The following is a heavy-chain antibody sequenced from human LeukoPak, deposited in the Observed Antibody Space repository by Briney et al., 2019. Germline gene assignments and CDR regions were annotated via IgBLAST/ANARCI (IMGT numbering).Heavy chain of an antibody. CDR3: TRDLPLGYDAFDI. J-gene: IGHJ3*02. CDR2: IRSKAYGGTT. CDR1: GFTFSSYG. D-gene: IGHD7-27*01. Sequence: PGRSLRLSCAASGFTFSSYGMHWVRQAPGKGLEWVGFIRSKAYGGTTEYAASVKGRFTISRDDSKSIAYLQMNSLKTEDTAVYYCTRDLPLGYDAFDIWGQGTMVTVSS. V-gene: IGHV3-49*04.